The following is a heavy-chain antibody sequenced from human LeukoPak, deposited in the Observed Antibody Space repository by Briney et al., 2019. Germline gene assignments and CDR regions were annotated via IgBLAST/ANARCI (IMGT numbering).Heavy chain of an antibody. Sequence: PGRSLRLSCTVSGFTFGDHAMSWVRQAPGKGLEWVGFIRSKTYGGTTEYAAPVKGRFIISRDDSTSIAYLQMNSLKTEDTAVYYCTRGPIQLWLYHGMDVWGQGTTVTVSS. CDR2: IRSKTYGGTT. J-gene: IGHJ6*02. CDR3: TRGPIQLWLYHGMDV. CDR1: GFTFGDHA. D-gene: IGHD5-18*01. V-gene: IGHV3-49*04.